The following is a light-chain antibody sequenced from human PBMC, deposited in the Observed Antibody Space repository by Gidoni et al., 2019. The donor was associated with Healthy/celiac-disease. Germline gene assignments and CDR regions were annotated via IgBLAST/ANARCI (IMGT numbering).Light chain of an antibody. J-gene: IGKJ3*01. CDR3: QQLDSYPFT. CDR2: AAS. Sequence: DIQSTPFPSFLSASVGDRVTITCRASQGISSYLAWYQQKPGKAPKLLIYAASTLQSGVPSRFSGSGSGTEFTLTISSLQPEDFATYYCQQLDSYPFTFGPXTKVDIK. V-gene: IGKV1-9*01. CDR1: QGISSY.